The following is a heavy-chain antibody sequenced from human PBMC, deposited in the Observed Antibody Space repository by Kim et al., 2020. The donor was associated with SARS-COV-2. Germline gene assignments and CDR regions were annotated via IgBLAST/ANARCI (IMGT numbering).Heavy chain of an antibody. CDR2: IIPIFGTA. CDR1: GGTFSSYA. Sequence: SVKVSCKASGGTFSSYAISWVRQAPGQGLEWMGGIIPIFGTANYAQKFQGRVTITADESTSTAYMELSSLRSEDTAVYYCARPAVSGYYDSSGYYNYYYYGMDVWGQGTTVTVSS. CDR3: ARPAVSGYYDSSGYYNYYYYGMDV. V-gene: IGHV1-69*13. D-gene: IGHD3-22*01. J-gene: IGHJ6*02.